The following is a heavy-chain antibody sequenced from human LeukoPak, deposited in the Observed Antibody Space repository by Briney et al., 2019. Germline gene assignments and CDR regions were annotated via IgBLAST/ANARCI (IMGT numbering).Heavy chain of an antibody. Sequence: GGSLRLPCAASGFTFSNYAMSWVRQAPGKGLEWVSGISGSGGNTYYADSVKGRFTISRDNSKNTLFLQMNSLRAEDTAVYYCAKEAQGCSITSCYFDSWGQGTLVTVSS. CDR2: ISGSGGNT. V-gene: IGHV3-23*01. CDR1: GFTFSNYA. J-gene: IGHJ4*02. CDR3: AKEAQGCSITSCYFDS. D-gene: IGHD2-2*01.